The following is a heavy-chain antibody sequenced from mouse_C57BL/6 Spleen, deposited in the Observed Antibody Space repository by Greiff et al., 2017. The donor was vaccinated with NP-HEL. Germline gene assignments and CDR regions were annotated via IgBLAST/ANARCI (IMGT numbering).Heavy chain of an antibody. CDR2: IYPGSGNT. V-gene: IGHV1-76*01. J-gene: IGHJ3*01. CDR1: GYTFTDYY. D-gene: IGHD1-1*01. Sequence: LQESGAELVRPGASVKLSCKASGYTFTDYYINWVKQRPGQGLEWIARIYPGSGNTYYNEKFKGKATLTAEKSSSTAYMQLSSLTSEDSAVYFCARDYGSSLWFAYWGQGTLVTVSA. CDR3: ARDYGSSLWFAY.